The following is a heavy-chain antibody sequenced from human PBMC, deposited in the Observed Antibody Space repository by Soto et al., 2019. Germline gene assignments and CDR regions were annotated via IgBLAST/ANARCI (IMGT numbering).Heavy chain of an antibody. D-gene: IGHD1-7*01. CDR3: ARDLVPITGTTSNWFDP. V-gene: IGHV1-69*13. CDR2: IIPIFGTA. Sequence: SVKVSCKASGGTFSSYAISWVRQAPGQGLEWMGGIIPIFGTANYAQKFQGRVTVTADESTSTAYMALSSLRSEDTAVYYCARDLVPITGTTSNWFDPWGQGTLVTVSS. CDR1: GGTFSSYA. J-gene: IGHJ5*02.